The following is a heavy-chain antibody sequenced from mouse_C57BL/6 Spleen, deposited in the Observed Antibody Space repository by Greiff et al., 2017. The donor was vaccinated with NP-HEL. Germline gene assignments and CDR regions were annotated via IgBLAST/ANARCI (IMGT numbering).Heavy chain of an antibody. Sequence: VQLQQSGAELARPGASVKMSCKASGYTFTSYTMHWVKQRPGQGLEWIGYINPSSGYTKYNQKFKDKATLTADKSSSTAYMQLSSLTSEDSAVYYCARSRDYDDVFAYWGQGTLVTVSA. J-gene: IGHJ3*01. V-gene: IGHV1-4*01. D-gene: IGHD2-4*01. CDR2: INPSSGYT. CDR3: ARSRDYDDVFAY. CDR1: GYTFTSYT.